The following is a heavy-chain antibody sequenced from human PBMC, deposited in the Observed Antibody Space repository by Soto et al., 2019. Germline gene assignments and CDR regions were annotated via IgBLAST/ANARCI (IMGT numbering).Heavy chain of an antibody. J-gene: IGHJ4*02. Sequence: SMTLSLSCTITGGAISSFYCSWFRQPPGKGLEWIGYIYYSGSTNYNPSLKSRVTISVDTSKNQFSLKLSSVTAADTAVYYCASLKVGATGADYWGQGTLVTVS. D-gene: IGHD1-26*01. CDR1: GGAISSFY. CDR2: IYYSGST. CDR3: ASLKVGATGADY. V-gene: IGHV4-59*08.